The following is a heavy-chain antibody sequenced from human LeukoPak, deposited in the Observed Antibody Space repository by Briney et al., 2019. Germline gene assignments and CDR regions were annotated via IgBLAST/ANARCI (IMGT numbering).Heavy chain of an antibody. Sequence: GGSLRLSCAASGFPFSSYAMSWVRQAPGKGLEWVSAITSSGGSTYYADSVKGRFTISRDNSKNTLYLQMNSLRAEDTAVYYCAKDNLAYCSGGSCYSIDYWGRGTLVTVSS. CDR1: GFPFSSYA. CDR3: AKDNLAYCSGGSCYSIDY. CDR2: ITSSGGST. V-gene: IGHV3-23*01. J-gene: IGHJ4*02. D-gene: IGHD2-15*01.